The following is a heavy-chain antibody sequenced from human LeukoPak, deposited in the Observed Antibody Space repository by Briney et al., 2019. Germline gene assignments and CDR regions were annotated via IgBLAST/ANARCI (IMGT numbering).Heavy chain of an antibody. V-gene: IGHV4-59*08. D-gene: IGHD1-26*01. CDR1: GGSISSYY. J-gene: IGHJ6*02. CDR2: IYYSGST. Sequence: SETLSLTCTVSGGSISSYYWSWVRQPPGKGLGWVGYIYYSGSTNNNPSRKSRVTISVDTPNNQFSLKLSSVTAADTAVYYCAGQGGDRRWDYYYGMDVWGQGTTVTVSS. CDR3: AGQGGDRRWDYYYGMDV.